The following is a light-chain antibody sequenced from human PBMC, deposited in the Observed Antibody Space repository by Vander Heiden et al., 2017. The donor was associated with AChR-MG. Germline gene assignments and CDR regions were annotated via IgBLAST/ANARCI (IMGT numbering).Light chain of an antibody. CDR2: GAS. CDR3: QQYNDWPLGYT. Sequence: EIVMTQSPATLAVSPGERATLACRASQSVSSNLAWYQQKPGQAPRLLIHGASTRAIGVPARFSGSGSGTEFTLTISSLQSEDFAVYYCQQYNDWPLGYTFGQGTKLEIK. J-gene: IGKJ2*01. V-gene: IGKV3-15*01. CDR1: QSVSSN.